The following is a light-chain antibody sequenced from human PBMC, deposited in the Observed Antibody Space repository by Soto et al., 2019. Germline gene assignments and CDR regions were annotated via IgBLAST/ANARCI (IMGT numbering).Light chain of an antibody. CDR1: QTTSTY. J-gene: IGKJ4*01. Sequence: DIQLTQSPSSLSASVGDRVSITCRTSQTTSTYLNWYHHRPGQAPKLLIYSISNLQSGVPSRFSGGGAGTEFTLTISSLQPEDFGSYSCQQTYNLPPTFGGGTRVQIK. CDR3: QQTYNLPPT. V-gene: IGKV1-39*01. CDR2: SIS.